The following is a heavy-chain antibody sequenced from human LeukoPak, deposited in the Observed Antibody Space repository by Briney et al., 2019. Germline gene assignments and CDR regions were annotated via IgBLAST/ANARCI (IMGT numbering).Heavy chain of an antibody. CDR3: ARDPVPAADYYYYYGMDV. J-gene: IGHJ6*02. Sequence: SETLSLTCAVSGGSMSSYYWTWIRQPPGKGLEWIGYIYYSGSTYYNPSLKSRVTISVDTSKNQFSLKLSSVTAADTAVYYCARDPVPAADYYYYYGMDVWGQGTTVTVSS. V-gene: IGHV4-30-4*08. D-gene: IGHD2-2*01. CDR1: GGSMSSYY. CDR2: IYYSGST.